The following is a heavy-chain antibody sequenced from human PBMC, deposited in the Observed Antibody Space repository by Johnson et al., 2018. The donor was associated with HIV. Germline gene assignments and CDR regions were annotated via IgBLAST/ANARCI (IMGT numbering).Heavy chain of an antibody. CDR2: VSHDGSNK. CDR3: ARDRDLGRAFDI. D-gene: IGHD1-26*01. Sequence: QVQLVESGGGVVQPGRSLRLSCAASGFTFSSYAMHWVRQAPGKGLEWVAVVSHDGSNKYYGDSVKGRFTISRDNSKNMLFLQMNSLRAEDTALYYCARDRDLGRAFDIWGQGTMVTVSS. J-gene: IGHJ3*02. CDR1: GFTFSSYA. V-gene: IGHV3-30-3*01.